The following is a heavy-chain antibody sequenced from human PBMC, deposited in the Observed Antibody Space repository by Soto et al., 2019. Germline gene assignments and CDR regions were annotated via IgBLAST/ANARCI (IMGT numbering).Heavy chain of an antibody. D-gene: IGHD6-13*01. CDR1: GGTFSSYR. Sequence: ASVKVSCKASGGTFSSYRINWVRQAPGQGLEWVGGIVPIRRTADYAQTFQGRVIITADEPARTSYMELRSLRSQDTAVYYCVRDSGAKLSSSWGQGTLVTVSS. CDR2: IVPIRRTA. CDR3: VRDSGAKLSSS. J-gene: IGHJ4*02. V-gene: IGHV1-69*13.